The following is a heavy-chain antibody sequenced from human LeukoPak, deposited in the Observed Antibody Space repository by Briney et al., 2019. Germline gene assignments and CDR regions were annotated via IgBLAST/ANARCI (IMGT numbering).Heavy chain of an antibody. CDR3: ARVLAALDYFDY. CDR2: IYYSGST. J-gene: IGHJ4*02. D-gene: IGHD6-6*01. V-gene: IGHV4-59*11. CDR1: GGSISSHY. Sequence: SETLSLTCTVSGGSISSHYWSWLRQPPGKGLDWIGYIYYSGSTNYNPSLKSRVTISVDTSKNQFSLKLSSVTAADTAVYYCARVLAALDYFDYWGQGTLVTVSS.